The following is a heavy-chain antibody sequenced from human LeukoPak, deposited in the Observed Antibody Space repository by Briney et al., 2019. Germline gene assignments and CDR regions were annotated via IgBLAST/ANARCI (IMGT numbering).Heavy chain of an antibody. CDR1: GFTFSNYW. CDR3: ARDACSGATCNFDY. CDR2: IKQDGTEK. J-gene: IGHJ4*02. V-gene: IGHV3-7*01. Sequence: GGSLRLSCAASGFTFSNYWMSWVRQPPGKGLEWVANIKQDGTEKYYVDSVKGRFTMSRDNAKNSLDLQMNGLRAEDTGVYYCARDACSGATCNFDYWGQGTLVTVSS. D-gene: IGHD2-15*01.